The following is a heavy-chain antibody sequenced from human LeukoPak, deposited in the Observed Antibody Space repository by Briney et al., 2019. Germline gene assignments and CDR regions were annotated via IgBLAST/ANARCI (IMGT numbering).Heavy chain of an antibody. CDR2: IFYSGST. CDR3: ARGGYSVYFFSGDY. V-gene: IGHV4-59*01. D-gene: IGHD5/OR15-5a*01. J-gene: IGHJ4*02. Sequence: SETLSLTCTVSGGSISTYYWSWIRQPPGKGLEWIGYIFYSGSTNYNPSLKSRITISVDTSKNQFSLNLSSVTAADTAVYYCARGGYSVYFFSGDYWGQGSLVTVSS. CDR1: GGSISTYY.